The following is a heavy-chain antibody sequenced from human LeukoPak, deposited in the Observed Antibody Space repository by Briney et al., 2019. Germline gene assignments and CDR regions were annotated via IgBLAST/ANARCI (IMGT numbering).Heavy chain of an antibody. CDR3: ARDDHSGRYYYYGMDV. CDR1: GFTFSSYG. CDR2: IWYDGSNK. V-gene: IGHV3-30*19. Sequence: PGGSLRLSCAASGFTFSSYGMHWVRQAPGKGLEWVAVIWYDGSNKYYADSVKGRFTISRDNSKNTLYLQMNSLRAEDTAVYYCARDDHSGRYYYYGMDVWGQGTTVTVSS. D-gene: IGHD1-26*01. J-gene: IGHJ6*02.